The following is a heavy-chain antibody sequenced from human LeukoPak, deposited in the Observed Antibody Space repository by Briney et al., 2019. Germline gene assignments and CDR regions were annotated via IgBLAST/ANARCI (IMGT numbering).Heavy chain of an antibody. V-gene: IGHV3-7*01. J-gene: IGHJ4*02. CDR3: AKVTYYDFWSGYYVSFDY. D-gene: IGHD3-3*01. Sequence: GGSLRLSCAASGFSFRDFWMSWVRQSPGKGLEWVANIKQDGSEKYYVDSVKGRFTISRDNAKNSLYLQMNSLRAEDTAVYYCAKVTYYDFWSGYYVSFDYWGQGTPVTVSS. CDR1: GFSFRDFW. CDR2: IKQDGSEK.